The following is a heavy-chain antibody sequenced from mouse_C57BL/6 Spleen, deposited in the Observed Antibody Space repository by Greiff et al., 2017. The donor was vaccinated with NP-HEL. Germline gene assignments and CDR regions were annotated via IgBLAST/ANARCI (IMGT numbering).Heavy chain of an antibody. CDR3: ARGGLRQGGYYAMDY. CDR2: IYPGGGYT. J-gene: IGHJ4*01. V-gene: IGHV1-63*01. CDR1: GYTFTNYW. Sequence: QVQLKQSGAELVRPGTSVKMSCKASGYTFTNYWIGWAKQRPGHGLEWIGDIYPGGGYTNYNEKFKGKATLTADKSSSTAYMQFSSLTSEDSAIYYCARGGLRQGGYYAMDYWGQGTSVTVSS. D-gene: IGHD2-4*01.